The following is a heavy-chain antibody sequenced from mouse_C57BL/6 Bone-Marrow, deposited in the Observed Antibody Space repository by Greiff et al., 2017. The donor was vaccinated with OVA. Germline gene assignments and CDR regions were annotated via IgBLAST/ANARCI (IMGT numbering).Heavy chain of an antibody. CDR2: IYPCCGCT. V-gene: IGHV1-55*01. D-gene: IGHD1-1*01. CDR3: ARSGSSFYYAMDY. Sequence: QVQLQPSGAELVPPGASVQLSCTSSGYTFTRFWIPLVMHSPGPGLAWIGDIYPCCGCTNYNEKFKGKATLPVDTSSSTAYMQRSSLTSEDSAVYYGARSGSSFYYAMDYWGQGTSVTVSS. CDR1: GYTFTRFW. J-gene: IGHJ4*01.